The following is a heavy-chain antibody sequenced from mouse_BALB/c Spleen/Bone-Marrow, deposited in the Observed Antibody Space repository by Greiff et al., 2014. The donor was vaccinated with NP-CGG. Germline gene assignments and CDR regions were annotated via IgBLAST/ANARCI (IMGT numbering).Heavy chain of an antibody. CDR1: GNTFTSYD. J-gene: IGHJ1*01. V-gene: IGHV1S56*01. Sequence: QVQLQQSGVELVKPGASVKLSCKASGNTFTSYDINWVRQRPEQGLEWIGWIFPGDSNTKYNEKFKGKATLSTDKSSSTVHMQLSRLTSEDSAVYFCVRSRLRDWYFDVWGAGTTVTISS. CDR2: IFPGDSNT. CDR3: VRSRLRDWYFDV. D-gene: IGHD1-2*01.